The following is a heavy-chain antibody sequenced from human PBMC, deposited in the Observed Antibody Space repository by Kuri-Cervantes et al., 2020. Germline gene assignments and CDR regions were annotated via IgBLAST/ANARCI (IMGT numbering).Heavy chain of an antibody. Sequence: GESLKISCAASGFTLSSYAMHWVRQAPGKGLEWVAVISKDGSNKYYADSVKGRFTISRDNSKNTLYLQLNSLRAEDTAVYYCAKGMYYYDSSGYLGSGFDYWGRGTLVTVSS. V-gene: IGHV3-30-3*01. J-gene: IGHJ4*02. CDR1: GFTLSSYA. D-gene: IGHD3-22*01. CDR3: AKGMYYYDSSGYLGSGFDY. CDR2: ISKDGSNK.